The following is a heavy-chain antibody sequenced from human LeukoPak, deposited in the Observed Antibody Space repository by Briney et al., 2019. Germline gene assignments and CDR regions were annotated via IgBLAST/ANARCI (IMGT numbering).Heavy chain of an antibody. D-gene: IGHD3-10*01. CDR3: ARATYYYGSGSYSQDY. V-gene: IGHV1-2*02. CDR2: INPNSGGT. J-gene: IGHJ4*02. Sequence: ASVKVSCKASGYSFTGYYMHWVRQAPGQGLEWMGWINPNSGGTNHAQKFQGRVTMTRDTSISTAYMELSRLRSDDTAVYYCARATYYYGSGSYSQDYWGQGTLVTVSS. CDR1: GYSFTGYY.